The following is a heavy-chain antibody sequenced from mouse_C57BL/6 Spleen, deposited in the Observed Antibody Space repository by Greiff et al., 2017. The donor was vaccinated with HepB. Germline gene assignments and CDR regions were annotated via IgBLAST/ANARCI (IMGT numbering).Heavy chain of an antibody. Sequence: EVKLVESGGGLVKPGGSLKLSCAASGFTFSDYGMHWVRQAPEKGLEWVAYISSGSSTIYYADTVKGRFTISRDNAKNTLFLQMTSLRSEDTAMYYCARVDYYGSSSSYAMDYWGQGTSVTVSS. CDR3: ARVDYYGSSSSYAMDY. D-gene: IGHD1-1*01. CDR1: GFTFSDYG. J-gene: IGHJ4*01. V-gene: IGHV5-17*01. CDR2: ISSGSSTI.